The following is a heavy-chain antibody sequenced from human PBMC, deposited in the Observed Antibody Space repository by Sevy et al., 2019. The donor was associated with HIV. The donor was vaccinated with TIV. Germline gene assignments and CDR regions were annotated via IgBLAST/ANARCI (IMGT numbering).Heavy chain of an antibody. CDR2: ISYDGSNK. D-gene: IGHD3-22*01. CDR1: GFTFSSYG. Sequence: GGSLRLSCAASGFTFSSYGMHWVRQAPGKGLEWVAVISYDGSNKYYADSVKGRFTISRDNSKNTLYLQMNSLRAEDTAVYYCAKDSDYRNYYDSSGYLAYLGQGTLVTVSS. J-gene: IGHJ4*02. CDR3: AKDSDYRNYYDSSGYLAY. V-gene: IGHV3-30*18.